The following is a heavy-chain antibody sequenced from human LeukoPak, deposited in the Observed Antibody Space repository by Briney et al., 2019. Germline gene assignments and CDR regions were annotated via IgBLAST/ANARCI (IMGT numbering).Heavy chain of an antibody. D-gene: IGHD3-9*01. CDR2: ISAYNGNT. CDR1: GYTFSSYD. V-gene: IGHV1-18*01. Sequence: VASVKVSCKASGYTFSSYDISWVRQAPGEGLGWMGWISAYNGNTNYAQKLQGRVTMTTDTSTSTAYMELRSLRSDDTAVYYCARTAYLDGRPVDYWGQGTLVTVSS. CDR3: ARTAYLDGRPVDY. J-gene: IGHJ4*02.